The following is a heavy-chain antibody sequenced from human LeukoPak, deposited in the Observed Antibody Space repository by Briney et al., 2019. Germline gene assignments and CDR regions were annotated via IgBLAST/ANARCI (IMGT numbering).Heavy chain of an antibody. Sequence: SETLSLTCTVSGGSISNYYWSWIRQPPGKGLEWIAYINYSGNTNYNPSLKSRVTISVDTSKNQFSPKLTSVTAADTAVYYCARLNVLSGSPLHRFDHWGQGTLVTVSS. J-gene: IGHJ4*02. CDR3: ARLNVLSGSPLHRFDH. D-gene: IGHD6-13*01. CDR2: INYSGNT. V-gene: IGHV4-59*08. CDR1: GGSISNYY.